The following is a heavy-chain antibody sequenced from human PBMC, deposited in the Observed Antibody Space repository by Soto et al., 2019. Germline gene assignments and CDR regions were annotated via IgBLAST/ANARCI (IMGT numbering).Heavy chain of an antibody. CDR2: VIPIFNTT. Sequence: SVKVSCKASGGTFSSYAISWVRQAPGQGLEWMGGVIPIFNTTIYAQKFHGRVTITADESTSTAYMELSSLRSEDTAVYYCARGRITGNEIYYYGMDVWGQGTTVTVSS. J-gene: IGHJ6*02. D-gene: IGHD1-20*01. CDR1: GGTFSSYA. CDR3: ARGRITGNEIYYYGMDV. V-gene: IGHV1-69*13.